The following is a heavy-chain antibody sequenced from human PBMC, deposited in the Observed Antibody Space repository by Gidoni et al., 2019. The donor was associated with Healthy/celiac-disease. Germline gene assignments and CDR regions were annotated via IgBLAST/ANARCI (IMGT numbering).Heavy chain of an antibody. CDR3: ARGYCTNGVCYSSFDY. CDR2: INPNSGGT. CDR1: GDPFTGYN. D-gene: IGHD2-8*01. V-gene: IGHV1-2*02. Sequence: QVQLVPSGAEGKKPGASVKVSCQASGDPFTGYNVHWVRQAPGQGLEWMGWINPNSGGTNYAQKFQSRVTMTRNTFISTAYMELSRLRSDDTAVYYCARGYCTNGVCYSSFDYWGQGTLVTVSS. J-gene: IGHJ4*02.